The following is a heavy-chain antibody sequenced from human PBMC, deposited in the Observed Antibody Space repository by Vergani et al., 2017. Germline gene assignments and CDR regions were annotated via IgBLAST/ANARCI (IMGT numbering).Heavy chain of an antibody. D-gene: IGHD2-2*01. J-gene: IGHJ4*02. CDR3: ARDFYIGCSSTSCPYGRYYFDY. CDR2: ILPIFGTA. V-gene: IGHV1-69*06. CDR1: GYTFTSYA. Sequence: QVQLVQSGSELKKPGASVKVSCKASGYTFTSYAMNWVRQAPGQGLEWMGRILPIFGTANYAQKVQGRVTITADKSTSTAYMELSSLRSEDTAVYYCARDFYIGCSSTSCPYGRYYFDYWGQGTLVTVSS.